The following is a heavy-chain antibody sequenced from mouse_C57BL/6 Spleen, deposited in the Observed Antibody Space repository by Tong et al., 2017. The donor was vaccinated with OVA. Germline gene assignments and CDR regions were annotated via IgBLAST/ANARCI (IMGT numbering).Heavy chain of an antibody. J-gene: IGHJ3*01. V-gene: IGHV5-4*01. Sequence: EVQLQESGGGLVKPGGSLKLSCAASGFTFSSYAMSWVRQTPEKRLEWVATISDGGSYTYYPDNVKGRFTISRDNAKNNLYLQMSHLKSEDTAMYYCARDDYDVAWFAYWGQGTLVTVSA. CDR1: GFTFSSYA. CDR3: ARDDYDVAWFAY. CDR2: ISDGGSYT. D-gene: IGHD2-4*01.